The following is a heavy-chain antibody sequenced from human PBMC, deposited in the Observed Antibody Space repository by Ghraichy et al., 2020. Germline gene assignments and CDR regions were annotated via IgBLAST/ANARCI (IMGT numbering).Heavy chain of an antibody. J-gene: IGHJ4*02. CDR3: ARAPSLTDELGLGFDY. CDR1: GDSVSSNSAA. Sequence: SQTLSLTCAISGDSVSSNSAAWNWIRQSPSRGLEWLGRTYYRSKWYNDYAVSVKSRITINPDTSKNQFSLQLNSVTPEDTAVYYCARAPSLTDELGLGFDYWGQGTLVTVSS. V-gene: IGHV6-1*01. D-gene: IGHD7-27*01. CDR2: TYYRSKWYN.